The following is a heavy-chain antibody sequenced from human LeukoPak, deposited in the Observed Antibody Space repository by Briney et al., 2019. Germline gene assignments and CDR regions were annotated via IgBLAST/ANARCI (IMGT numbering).Heavy chain of an antibody. CDR1: GGSFSGYY. D-gene: IGHD5-18*01. CDR2: INHSGST. J-gene: IGHJ3*02. Sequence: SETLSLTCAAYGGSFSGYYWSWIRQPPGKGLELIGEINHSGSTNYNPSLKSRVTISVDTSKNQFSLKLSSVTAADTAVYYCARGPARGYSYGLINAFDIWGQGTMVTVSS. CDR3: ARGPARGYSYGLINAFDI. V-gene: IGHV4-34*01.